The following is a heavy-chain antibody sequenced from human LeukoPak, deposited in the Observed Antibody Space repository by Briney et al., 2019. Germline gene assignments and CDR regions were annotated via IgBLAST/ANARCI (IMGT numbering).Heavy chain of an antibody. Sequence: ASVKVSCKASGYTFTSYGISWVRQAPGQGLEWMGWISAYNGNTNYAQKLQGRVTMTTDTSTSTAYMELRSLRSDDTAVYYCARDLDPKYSARYGPGYGSGSFWGQGTLVTVSS. CDR3: ARDLDPKYSARYGPGYGSGSF. J-gene: IGHJ4*02. V-gene: IGHV1-18*01. CDR2: ISAYNGNT. CDR1: GYTFTSYG. D-gene: IGHD3-10*01.